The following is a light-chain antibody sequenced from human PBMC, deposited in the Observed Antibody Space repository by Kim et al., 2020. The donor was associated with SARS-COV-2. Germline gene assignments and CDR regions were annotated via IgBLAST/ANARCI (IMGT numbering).Light chain of an antibody. CDR3: QVWDTSSDHWV. J-gene: IGLJ3*02. CDR1: NIGSKS. V-gene: IGLV3-21*04. Sequence: ATRETARITCGGNNIGSKSVHWYQQKPGQAPVLVIYYDSDRPSGIPERFSGSNSGNTATLTISRVEAGDEADYYCQVWDTSSDHWVFGGGTQLTVL. CDR2: YDS.